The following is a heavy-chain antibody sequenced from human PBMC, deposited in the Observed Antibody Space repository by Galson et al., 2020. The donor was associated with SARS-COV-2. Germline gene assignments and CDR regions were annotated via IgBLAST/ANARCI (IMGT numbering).Heavy chain of an antibody. J-gene: IGHJ4*02. Sequence: SQASETLSLTCAVYGASLGGYYWTWVRQSPDKGLEWIGEINHSGSTNYNPSLKSRVTISVDTSRNEFYLRLTSLTAADTAVYYCARRVVVAVIGRWGQGALVTVSS. V-gene: IGHV4-34*01. CDR2: INHSGST. D-gene: IGHD2-2*02. CDR1: GASLGGYY. CDR3: ARRVVVAVIGR.